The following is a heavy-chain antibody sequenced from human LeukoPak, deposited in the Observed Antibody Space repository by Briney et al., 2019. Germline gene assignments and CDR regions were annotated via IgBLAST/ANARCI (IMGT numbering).Heavy chain of an antibody. J-gene: IGHJ4*02. D-gene: IGHD3-10*01. CDR2: IYTSGST. CDR1: GGSISSYY. CDR3: ARVQYYYGSGSYPDS. Sequence: PSETLSLTCTVSGGSISSYYWSWIRQPAGKGLEWIGRIYTSGSTNYNPSLKSRVTMSVDTSKNQFSLKLNSVTAADTAVYYCARVQYYYGSGSYPDSWGQGNLVTVSS. V-gene: IGHV4-4*07.